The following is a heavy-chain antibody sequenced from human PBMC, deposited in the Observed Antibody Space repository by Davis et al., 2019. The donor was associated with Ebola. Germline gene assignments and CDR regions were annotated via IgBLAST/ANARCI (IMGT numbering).Heavy chain of an antibody. CDR1: GGSFSGYY. V-gene: IGHV4-34*01. CDR3: ARKSFSSGSYYTGYYYYGMDV. CDR2: INHSGST. Sequence: SETLSLTCAVYGGSFSGYYWSWIRQPPGKGLEWIGEINHSGSTNYNPSLKSRVTISVDTSKNQFSLKLSSVTAADTAVYYCARKSFSSGSYYTGYYYYGMDVWGQGTTVTVSS. J-gene: IGHJ6*02. D-gene: IGHD3-10*01.